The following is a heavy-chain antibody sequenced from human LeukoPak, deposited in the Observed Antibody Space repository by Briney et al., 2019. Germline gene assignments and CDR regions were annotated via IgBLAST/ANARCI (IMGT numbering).Heavy chain of an antibody. CDR1: GGSLSGYY. Sequence: PSESLSLTCAVCGGSLSGYYWRWIRQPPGKGLEWVGEINHSGSTNNNPSLKSRVTISVDTSKNHFTLKHSSVTPANTAVYYWAREVPYGSGSDFGAFDIWGQGTMVTVSS. J-gene: IGHJ3*02. CDR2: INHSGST. D-gene: IGHD3-10*01. CDR3: AREVPYGSGSDFGAFDI. V-gene: IGHV4-34*01.